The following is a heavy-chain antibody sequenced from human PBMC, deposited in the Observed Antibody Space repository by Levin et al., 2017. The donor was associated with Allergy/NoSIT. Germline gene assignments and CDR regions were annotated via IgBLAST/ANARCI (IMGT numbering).Heavy chain of an antibody. Sequence: SQTLSLTCTVSGGSISSGAYFLGWIRQPPGKGLEWIGNIFYNGSTYYSPSLKSRVTMSVAASKNQFSLKLTSVTAADTAVYYCASRPAYLYGSGTWRYFDYWGQGTLVTASS. CDR1: GGSISSGAYF. CDR3: ASRPAYLYGSGTWRYFDY. D-gene: IGHD3-10*01. V-gene: IGHV4-39*01. CDR2: IFYNGST. J-gene: IGHJ4*02.